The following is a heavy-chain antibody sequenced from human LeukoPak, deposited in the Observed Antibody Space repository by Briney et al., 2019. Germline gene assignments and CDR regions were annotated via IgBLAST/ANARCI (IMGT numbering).Heavy chain of an antibody. D-gene: IGHD1-26*01. V-gene: IGHV3-21*04. J-gene: IGHJ5*02. CDR1: GFTFSTYT. CDR3: ARDNSVGDNAWWFDP. Sequence: GGSLRLSCAASGFTFSTYTMNWVRQAPGRGLEWVSSITGSSSYIYYGDSLKGRFTISRDNARKSVYLQMNSLRAEDTAIYYCARDNSVGDNAWWFDPWGQGTLVTVSS. CDR2: ITGSSSYI.